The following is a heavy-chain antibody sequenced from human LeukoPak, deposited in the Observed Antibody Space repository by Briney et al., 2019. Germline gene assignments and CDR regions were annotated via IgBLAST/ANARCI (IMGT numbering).Heavy chain of an antibody. J-gene: IGHJ4*02. CDR3: ARDAALTYYDFWSGYWNLDY. Sequence: HPGGSLRLSCAASGFTFSSYGMHWVRQAPGKGLEWVAVISYDGSNKYYADSVKGRFTISRDNSKNTLYLQMNSLRAEDTAVYYCARDAALTYYDFWSGYWNLDYWGQGTLVTVSS. CDR1: GFTFSSYG. CDR2: ISYDGSNK. D-gene: IGHD3-3*01. V-gene: IGHV3-30*19.